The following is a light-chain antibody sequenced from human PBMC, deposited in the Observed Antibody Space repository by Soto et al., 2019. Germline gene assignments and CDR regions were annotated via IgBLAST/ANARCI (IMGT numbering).Light chain of an antibody. CDR2: DAS. Sequence: DIVLTQTPGTLSLSPGERATLSCRASPSVANFVAWYQQKPGQAPRLLIYDASNRATGIPARFSGGGSGTDFTLTISSLEPEDFAVYYCQQRSEWPRTFGQGTKVDIK. CDR3: QQRSEWPRT. V-gene: IGKV3-11*01. CDR1: PSVANF. J-gene: IGKJ1*01.